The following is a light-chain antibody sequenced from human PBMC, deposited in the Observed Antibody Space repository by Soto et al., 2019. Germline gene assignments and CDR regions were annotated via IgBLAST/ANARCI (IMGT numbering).Light chain of an antibody. V-gene: IGKV1-33*01. Sequence: DIQMTQSPSSLSASVGDRVTITCQASQDISNYLNWYQQKPGKAPKLLIYDASNLETGVPSRFSESRSGTDFTFTISSLQPEDIETYYCQQYDNLPSTFGQGTKLEIK. CDR1: QDISNY. CDR2: DAS. CDR3: QQYDNLPST. J-gene: IGKJ2*01.